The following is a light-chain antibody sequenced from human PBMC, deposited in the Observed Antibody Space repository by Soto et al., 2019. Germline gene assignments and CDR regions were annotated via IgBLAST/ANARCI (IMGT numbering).Light chain of an antibody. Sequence: DIQMTQSPSTLSASIGDRVTITCRARQSIDIWLAWYQKKPRKAPKLLIYDASSVDSGVPSRFSGSGSGTEFTLTITSLQPDDFATYYCQQYSSYPDTFGHGTKLEIK. V-gene: IGKV1-5*01. CDR3: QQYSSYPDT. J-gene: IGKJ2*01. CDR1: QSIDIW. CDR2: DAS.